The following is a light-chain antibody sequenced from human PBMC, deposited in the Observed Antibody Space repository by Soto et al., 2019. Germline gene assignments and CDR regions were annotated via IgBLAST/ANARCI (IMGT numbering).Light chain of an antibody. J-gene: IGLJ2*01. V-gene: IGLV2-14*03. Sequence: QSALTQPASVSGSPGQSITISCTGTSNDVGGYNYVSWYQQHPGKVPKLMIYDVSNRPSGLSNRFSGSKSGNTASLTISGLQAEDEADYYCSSFTSRSTLVFGGGTKLTVL. CDR1: SNDVGGYNY. CDR3: SSFTSRSTLV. CDR2: DVS.